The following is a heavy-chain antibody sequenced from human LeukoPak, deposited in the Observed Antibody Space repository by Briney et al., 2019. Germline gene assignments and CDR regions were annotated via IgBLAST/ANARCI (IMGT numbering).Heavy chain of an antibody. Sequence: GGSLRLSCAASGFTFSSYDMHWVRQAPGKGLEWVVVIWYDGSNKYYADSVKGRFTISRDNSKNTLYLQMNSLRAEDTAVYYCAKDRHNYVSGSPIDYWGQGTLVTVSS. CDR3: AKDRHNYVSGSPIDY. CDR1: GFTFSSYD. CDR2: IWYDGSNK. D-gene: IGHD2-15*01. V-gene: IGHV3-33*06. J-gene: IGHJ4*02.